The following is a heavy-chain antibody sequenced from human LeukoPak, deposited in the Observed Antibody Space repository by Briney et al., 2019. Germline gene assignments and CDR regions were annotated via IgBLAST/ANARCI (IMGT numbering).Heavy chain of an antibody. D-gene: IGHD6-19*01. Sequence: GGSLRLSCAASGFTFSSYWMSWVRQAPGKGLEWVANIKQDGSEKYYVDSVKGRFTISRDNAKNSLYLQMNSLRAEDTAVYYCARPGSSNGWYYFDYWGHGTLVTVSS. CDR1: GFTFSSYW. J-gene: IGHJ4*01. CDR3: ARPGSSNGWYYFDY. CDR2: IKQDGSEK. V-gene: IGHV3-7*01.